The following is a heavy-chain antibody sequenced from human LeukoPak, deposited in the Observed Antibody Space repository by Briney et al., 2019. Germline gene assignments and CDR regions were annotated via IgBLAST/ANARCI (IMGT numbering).Heavy chain of an antibody. D-gene: IGHD4-23*01. V-gene: IGHV3-30-3*01. J-gene: IGHJ3*01. Sequence: GGSLRLSCAASGFTFSSYAMHWVRQAPGKGLEWVAVISYDGSNKYYADSVKGRFTISRDNSENTLYLQMNSLRAEDTAVYYCARLRNVGGNPHPFNVWGQGTTVTVSS. CDR2: ISYDGSNK. CDR1: GFTFSSYA. CDR3: ARLRNVGGNPHPFNV.